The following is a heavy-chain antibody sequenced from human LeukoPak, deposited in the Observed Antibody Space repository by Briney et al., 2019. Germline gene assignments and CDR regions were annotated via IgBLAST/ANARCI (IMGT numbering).Heavy chain of an antibody. CDR3: ARDKVGATATDASDI. D-gene: IGHD1-26*01. J-gene: IGHJ3*02. CDR2: IRYDGSNK. CDR1: GFTFSNYG. V-gene: IGHV3-30*02. Sequence: GGSLRLSCAASGFTFSNYGMHWVRRAPGKGLEWVAFIRYDGSNKYYADSVKGRFTISRDNSKNTLYLHMNSLRAEDPAVYYCARDKVGATATDASDICGQGTTPTAPS.